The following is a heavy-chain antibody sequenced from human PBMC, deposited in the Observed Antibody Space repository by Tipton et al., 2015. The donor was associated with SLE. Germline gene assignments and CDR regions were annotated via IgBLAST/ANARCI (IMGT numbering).Heavy chain of an antibody. V-gene: IGHV3-21*01. CDR2: ISSSSSYI. CDR1: GGSISSSS. Sequence: LSLTCTVSGGSISSSSYYWGWIRQPPGKGLEWVSSISSSSSYIYYADSVKGRFTISRDNAKNSLYLQMNSLRAEDTAVYYCARGGWTRAFDYWGQGTLVTVSS. J-gene: IGHJ4*02. D-gene: IGHD1-26*01. CDR3: ARGGWTRAFDY.